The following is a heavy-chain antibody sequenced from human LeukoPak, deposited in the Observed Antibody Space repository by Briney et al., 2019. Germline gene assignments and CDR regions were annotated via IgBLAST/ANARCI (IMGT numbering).Heavy chain of an antibody. CDR1: GYTFTGYY. J-gene: IGHJ6*02. V-gene: IGHV1-2*02. CDR3: ARDWPRMDGMDV. Sequence: ASVKASCKASGYTFTGYYMHWVRQAPGQGLEWMGWINPNSGGTNYAQKFQGRVTMTRDTSISTAYMELSRLRSDDTAVYYCARDWPRMDGMDVWGQGTTVTVSS. D-gene: IGHD2-8*01. CDR2: INPNSGGT.